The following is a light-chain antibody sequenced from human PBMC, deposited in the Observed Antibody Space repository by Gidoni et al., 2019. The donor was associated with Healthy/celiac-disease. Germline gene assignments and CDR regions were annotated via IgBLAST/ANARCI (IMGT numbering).Light chain of an antibody. Sequence: DIQMNQSPSSLSASVGDSVTITCRASQSISSYLNWYQQKPVKAPKLLIYAASSLQSGVPSRFSVSGSGTDFTLTISSLQPEDFATYYCQQSYSTPPFGGGTKVEIK. CDR1: QSISSY. J-gene: IGKJ4*01. CDR2: AAS. CDR3: QQSYSTPP. V-gene: IGKV1-39*01.